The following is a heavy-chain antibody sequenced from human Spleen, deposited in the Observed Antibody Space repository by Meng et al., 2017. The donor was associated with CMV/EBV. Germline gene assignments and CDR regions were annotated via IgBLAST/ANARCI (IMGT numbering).Heavy chain of an antibody. Sequence: GESLKIPCAASGFTFSNYNMNWVRQAPGKGLEWVSSISSSSSHIYQADSVRGRFTISRDNAKNSLYLQMNSLRAEDTAVYYCARVDFDSTGFYAVVNWFDPWGQGTLVTVSS. CDR2: ISSSSSHI. CDR1: GFTFSNYN. CDR3: ARVDFDSTGFYAVVNWFDP. D-gene: IGHD3-22*01. J-gene: IGHJ5*02. V-gene: IGHV3-21*01.